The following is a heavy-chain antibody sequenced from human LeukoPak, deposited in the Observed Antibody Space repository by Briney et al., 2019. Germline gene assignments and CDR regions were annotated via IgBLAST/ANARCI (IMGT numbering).Heavy chain of an antibody. CDR2: MNPNSGNT. CDR1: GYTFTSYY. V-gene: IGHV1-8*02. Sequence: GASVKVSCKASGYTFTSYYMHWVRQATGQGLEWMGWMNPNSGNTGYAQKFQGRVTMTRNTSISTAYMELSSLRSEDTAVYYCARRGGWSGYYWYYYYGMDVWGQGTTVTVSS. D-gene: IGHD3-3*01. CDR3: ARRGGWSGYYWYYYYGMDV. J-gene: IGHJ6*02.